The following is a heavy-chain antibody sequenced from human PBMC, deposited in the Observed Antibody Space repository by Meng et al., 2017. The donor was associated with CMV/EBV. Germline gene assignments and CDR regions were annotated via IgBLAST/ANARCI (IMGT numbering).Heavy chain of an antibody. CDR1: GYTFTSYY. Sequence: ASVKVSCKASGYTFTSYYMHWVRQAPGQGREWMGIINPSGGSTSYAQKFQGRVTMTRDTSTSTVYMGLSSLRSEDTAVYYCARDLTTDTAMVTGYYYGMDVWGQGTTVTVSS. D-gene: IGHD5-18*01. V-gene: IGHV1-46*01. CDR2: INPSGGST. J-gene: IGHJ6*02. CDR3: ARDLTTDTAMVTGYYYGMDV.